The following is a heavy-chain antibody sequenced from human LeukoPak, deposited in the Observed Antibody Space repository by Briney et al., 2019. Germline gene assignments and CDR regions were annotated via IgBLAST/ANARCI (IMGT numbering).Heavy chain of an antibody. CDR3: AKAPDSPFFLAEPVFDS. CDR2: ISDSSSTI. J-gene: IGHJ4*02. CDR1: GFTFSDSY. Sequence: GGSLRLSCAGSGFTFSDSYLSWIRQAPGKGLEWISYISDSSSTIYYANSVKGRFTVSRDNAKNSLFLQMNSLRPDDTAVYYCAKAPDSPFFLAEPVFDSWGQGTLVSVSS. V-gene: IGHV3-11*01. D-gene: IGHD2/OR15-2a*01.